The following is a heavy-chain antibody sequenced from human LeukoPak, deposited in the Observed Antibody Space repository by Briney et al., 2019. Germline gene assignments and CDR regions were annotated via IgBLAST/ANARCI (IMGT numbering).Heavy chain of an antibody. Sequence: SETLSLTCTVSGGSISSYYWSWIRQPPGKGLEWIGYIYYSGSTNYNPSLKSRVTISVDTSKNQFSLKLSSVTAADTAVYYCARGGGSFDYWGQGTLVTVSS. CDR3: ARGGGSFDY. J-gene: IGHJ4*02. CDR2: IYYSGST. D-gene: IGHD3-16*01. V-gene: IGHV4-59*01. CDR1: GGSISSYY.